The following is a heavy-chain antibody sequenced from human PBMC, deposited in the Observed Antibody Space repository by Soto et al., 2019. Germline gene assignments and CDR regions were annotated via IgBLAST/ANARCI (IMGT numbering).Heavy chain of an antibody. Sequence: VKLSWNGFGYAFSSYGISLLRQAPGQGLEWMGWISAYNGNTNYAQKLQGRVTMTTDTSTSTAYMELRSLRSDDTAVYYCAREYYDGSVPSYWGQGTLVTVSS. CDR2: ISAYNGNT. CDR1: GYAFSSYG. V-gene: IGHV1-18*01. CDR3: AREYYDGSVPSY. D-gene: IGHD3-10*01. J-gene: IGHJ4*02.